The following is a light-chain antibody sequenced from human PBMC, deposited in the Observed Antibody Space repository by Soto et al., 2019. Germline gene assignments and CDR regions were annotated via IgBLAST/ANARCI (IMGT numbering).Light chain of an antibody. J-gene: IGKJ2*01. CDR2: GAS. Sequence: TQSPATLSLSPGERAAFSCRARLSIGSNLAWYQQTPGQTPRLLLYGASIRAPGTPARFSGSGSGTEFTLTISSLQSEDFAVYYCQQYGRTFGQGLRWIS. CDR3: QQYGRT. CDR1: LSIGSN. V-gene: IGKV3-15*01.